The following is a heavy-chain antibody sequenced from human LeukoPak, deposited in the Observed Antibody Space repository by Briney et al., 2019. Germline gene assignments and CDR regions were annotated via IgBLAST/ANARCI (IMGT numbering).Heavy chain of an antibody. CDR3: VKTRYSSGWYGWFDP. D-gene: IGHD6-19*01. V-gene: IGHV3-64D*06. CDR1: GFTFSSYA. Sequence: GGSLRLSCSASGFTFSSYAMHWVRQAPGEGLEYVSAISSNGGSTYYADSVKGRFTISRDNSKNTLYLQMSSLRAEDTAVYYCVKTRYSSGWYGWFDPWGQGTLVTVSS. CDR2: ISSNGGST. J-gene: IGHJ5*02.